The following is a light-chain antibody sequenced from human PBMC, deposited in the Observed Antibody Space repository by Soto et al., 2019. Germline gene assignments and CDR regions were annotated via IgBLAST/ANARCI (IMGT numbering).Light chain of an antibody. V-gene: IGKV3D-20*02. CDR2: DAS. CDR1: QSVGSSY. J-gene: IGKJ1*01. Sequence: EIVLTQSPATLSLSPGESATLSCRASQSVGSSYLAWYQQKPGQAPRLLIYDASNRATGVPARFSGSGSGTDFTLTIGRLEPEDFAVYYCQQYLITPWTFGQGTKVDIK. CDR3: QQYLITPWT.